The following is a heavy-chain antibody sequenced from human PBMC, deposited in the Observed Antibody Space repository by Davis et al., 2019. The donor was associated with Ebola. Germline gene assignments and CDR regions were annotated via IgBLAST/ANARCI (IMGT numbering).Heavy chain of an antibody. D-gene: IGHD3-22*01. Sequence: MPSETLSLTCAVYGGSFSGYYWSWIRQSPGKGLQWIGEIYHSGSTNYNPSLKSRVTISVDKSKNQFSLKLSSVTAADTAVYYCARGDSYYDPNGYYAGPEAPDHWGQGTLVSVSS. J-gene: IGHJ4*02. V-gene: IGHV4-34*01. CDR1: GGSFSGYY. CDR2: IYHSGST. CDR3: ARGDSYYDPNGYYAGPEAPDH.